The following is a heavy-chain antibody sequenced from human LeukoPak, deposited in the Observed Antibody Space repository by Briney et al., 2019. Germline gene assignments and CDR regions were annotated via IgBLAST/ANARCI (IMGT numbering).Heavy chain of an antibody. D-gene: IGHD6-13*01. J-gene: IGHJ3*02. V-gene: IGHV3-21*01. CDR1: GFTFSSYS. CDR2: ISSSSSYK. Sequence: GGSLRLSCAASGFTFSSYSMNWVRQAPGKGLEWVSSISSSSSYKYYADSVKGRFTISRDNAKNSLYLQMNSLRAEDTAVYYCARIRMAAAGPDVFDIWGQGTMVTVSS. CDR3: ARIRMAAAGPDVFDI.